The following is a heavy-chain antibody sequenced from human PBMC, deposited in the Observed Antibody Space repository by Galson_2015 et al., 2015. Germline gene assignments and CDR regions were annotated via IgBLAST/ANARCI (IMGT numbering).Heavy chain of an antibody. CDR2: INSDGGST. D-gene: IGHD2-15*01. V-gene: IGHV3-74*01. Sequence: SLRLSCAASGFTFSSYWMHWVRQAPGKGLVWVSRINSDGGSTNYADSVKGRFTISRDNAKNTLYLQMNSLRAEDTAVYYCASPYCSGGSCYSHALDIWGQGTMVTVSS. CDR3: ASPYCSGGSCYSHALDI. J-gene: IGHJ3*02. CDR1: GFTFSSYW.